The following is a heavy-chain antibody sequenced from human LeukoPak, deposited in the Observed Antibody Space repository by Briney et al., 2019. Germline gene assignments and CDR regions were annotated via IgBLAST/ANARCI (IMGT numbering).Heavy chain of an antibody. CDR2: ISASGGGT. Sequence: GGSLRLSCAATGFTFTTYPMSWVRQAPGKGLEWVSAISASGGGTYYADSVKGRFTISRDNSRSTVFLQMSSLRAEDTAVYYCAKAPHCPNDVCRYFDYWGQGILVTVSS. D-gene: IGHD2-8*01. V-gene: IGHV3-23*01. CDR3: AKAPHCPNDVCRYFDY. J-gene: IGHJ4*02. CDR1: GFTFTTYP.